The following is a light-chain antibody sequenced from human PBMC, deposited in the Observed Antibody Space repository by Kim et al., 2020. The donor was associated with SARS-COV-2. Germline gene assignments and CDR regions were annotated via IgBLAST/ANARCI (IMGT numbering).Light chain of an antibody. CDR1: DIGSNS. CDR3: QVWNSSSDHSVV. Sequence: PGSTARITDGGNDIGSNSVHRDQQKPGQAPVLVIYYGSDRPSGIPERFSGANSGNTATLTISRVEAGDEADYYCQVWNSSSDHSVVFGGGTQLTVL. CDR2: YGS. V-gene: IGLV3-21*04. J-gene: IGLJ2*01.